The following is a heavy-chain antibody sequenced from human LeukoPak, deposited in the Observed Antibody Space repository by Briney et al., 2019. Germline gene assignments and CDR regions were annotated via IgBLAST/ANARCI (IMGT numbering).Heavy chain of an antibody. CDR1: GFTFSDYW. CDR3: ARRAGDYSHPYDY. Sequence: GGSLRLSCAASGFTFSDYWMHWVRQAPGKGLVWVSRISSDGSRVTYADSVKGRFTISRDNAKNTLYLQMNSLRAEDTAVYYCARRAGDYSHPYDYWGQGILVTVSS. J-gene: IGHJ4*02. V-gene: IGHV3-74*01. D-gene: IGHD3-22*01. CDR2: ISSDGSRV.